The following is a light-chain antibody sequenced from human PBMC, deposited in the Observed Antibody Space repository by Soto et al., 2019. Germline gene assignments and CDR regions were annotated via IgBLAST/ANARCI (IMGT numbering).Light chain of an antibody. CDR1: QTISTW. CDR2: DAS. V-gene: IGKV1-5*01. Sequence: DIQGTQSPPPLSASVGDRVTITCRASQTISTWMAWYQQKPGKAPKLLVYDASTLQSGVASRFSGSGSGTEFTLIISGLQPDDSATYYCQQYTNTNNPWMFGQGTKVDNK. J-gene: IGKJ1*01. CDR3: QQYTNTNNPWM.